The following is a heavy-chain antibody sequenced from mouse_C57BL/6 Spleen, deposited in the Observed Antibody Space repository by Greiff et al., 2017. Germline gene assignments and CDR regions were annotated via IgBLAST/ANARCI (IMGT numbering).Heavy chain of an antibody. CDR2: IHPNSGST. D-gene: IGHD1-1*02. V-gene: IGHV1-64*01. CDR1: GYTFTSYW. Sequence: VQLQQPGAELVKPGASVKLSCKASGYTFTSYWMHWVKQRPGQGLEWIGMIHPNSGSTNYNEKFKSKATLTVDKSSSTAYMQLSSLTSEDSAVYYCARWGILWDAMDYWGQGTSVTVSS. J-gene: IGHJ4*01. CDR3: ARWGILWDAMDY.